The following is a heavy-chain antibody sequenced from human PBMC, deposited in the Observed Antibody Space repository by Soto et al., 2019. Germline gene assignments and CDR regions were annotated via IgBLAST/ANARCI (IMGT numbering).Heavy chain of an antibody. CDR1: GFAFSSYA. V-gene: IGHV3-23*01. Sequence: HPGGSLRLSCAASGFAFSSYAMSWVRQAPGKGLEWVSGISGSGGSTYYPDSMKGRFSISRDNSKNTLYLQMNSLRAEDTAVYYCAKPLGGYYYYGMDVWGQGTTVTVS. J-gene: IGHJ6*02. CDR2: ISGSGGST. CDR3: AKPLGGYYYYGMDV. D-gene: IGHD1-26*01.